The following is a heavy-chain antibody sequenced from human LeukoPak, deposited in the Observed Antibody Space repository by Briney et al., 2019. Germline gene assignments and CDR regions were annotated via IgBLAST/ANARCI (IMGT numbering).Heavy chain of an antibody. Sequence: PPGGSLRLSCAASGFTVSSNYMSWVRQAPGKGLEWVSAITDSGGGTYYADSVKGRFTISRDNSKNTLYLQMKSLRAEDTAVYYCAKAGSNWSSDYWGQGTLVTVSS. CDR3: AKAGSNWSSDY. J-gene: IGHJ4*02. CDR2: ITDSGGGT. D-gene: IGHD6-13*01. V-gene: IGHV3-23*01. CDR1: GFTVSSNY.